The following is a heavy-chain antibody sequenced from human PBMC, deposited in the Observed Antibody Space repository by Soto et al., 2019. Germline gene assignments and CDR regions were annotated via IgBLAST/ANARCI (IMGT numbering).Heavy chain of an antibody. Sequence: RLSCAASGFTFDDYAMHWVRQAPGKGLEWVSGISWNSGSIGYADSVKGRFTISRDNAKNSLYLQMNSLRAEDTALYYCAKDIRTLQLLPANSFDYRCQGTPVTASS. CDR3: AKDIRTLQLLPANSFDY. CDR1: GFTFDDYA. V-gene: IGHV3-9*01. D-gene: IGHD2-2*01. J-gene: IGHJ4*02. CDR2: ISWNSGSI.